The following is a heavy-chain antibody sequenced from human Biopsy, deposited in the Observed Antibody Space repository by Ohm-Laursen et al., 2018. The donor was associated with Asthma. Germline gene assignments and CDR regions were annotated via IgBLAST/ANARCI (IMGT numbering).Heavy chain of an antibody. CDR2: IGLDSGTT. D-gene: IGHD2-2*01. J-gene: IGHJ4*02. Sequence: SLRLSCPASGFRFESFAMHWVRQAPGKGLEWVAGIGLDSGTTVYAGSVRGRFTISRDNAKKSVFLQLNSLRAEDSAFYYCGKGAAADIAYPDSWGQGTLVTVSS. CDR1: GFRFESFA. V-gene: IGHV3-9*01. CDR3: GKGAAADIAYPDS.